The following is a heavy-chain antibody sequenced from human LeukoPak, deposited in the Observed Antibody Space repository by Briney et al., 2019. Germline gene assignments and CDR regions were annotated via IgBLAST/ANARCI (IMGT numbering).Heavy chain of an antibody. Sequence: PGGSLRLSCAASGFTFSSYTMSWVRQAPGKGLEWVSYISSSSSLRYYGDSVKGRFTVSRDNAKNSLYLQMNRLRDEATAVYYCAKDQGAAAGTDRGYWGQGTLVTVSS. J-gene: IGHJ4*02. CDR2: ISSSSSLR. CDR1: GFTFSSYT. D-gene: IGHD6-13*01. CDR3: AKDQGAAAGTDRGY. V-gene: IGHV3-48*02.